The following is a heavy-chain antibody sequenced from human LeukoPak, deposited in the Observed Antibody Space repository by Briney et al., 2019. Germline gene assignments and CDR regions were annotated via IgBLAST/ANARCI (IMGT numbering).Heavy chain of an antibody. CDR1: GFTFSDYY. J-gene: IGHJ3*02. Sequence: PGGSLRLSCAASGFTFSDYYMSWIRQAPGKGLEWVSYISSSGSTIYYADSVKGRFTISRDNAKNSLYLQMNSWRAEDTAVYYCARPQSLGKSVSDAFDIGGQGTMVTVS. CDR3: ARPQSLGKSVSDAFDI. V-gene: IGHV3-11*01. D-gene: IGHD5-24*01. CDR2: ISSSGSTI.